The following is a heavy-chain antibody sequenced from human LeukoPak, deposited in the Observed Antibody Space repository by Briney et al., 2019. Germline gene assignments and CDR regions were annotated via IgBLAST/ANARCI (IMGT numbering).Heavy chain of an antibody. CDR3: ARRARGLGMAAAGIGY. CDR1: GYTFTSYD. Sequence: GASVKVSCKASGYTFTSYDINWVRQATGQGLEWMGWMNPNSGNTGYAQKFQGRVTMTRNTSISTAYMELSSLRSEDTAVYYCARRARGLGMAAAGIGYWGQGTLVTVSS. D-gene: IGHD6-13*01. J-gene: IGHJ4*02. CDR2: MNPNSGNT. V-gene: IGHV1-8*01.